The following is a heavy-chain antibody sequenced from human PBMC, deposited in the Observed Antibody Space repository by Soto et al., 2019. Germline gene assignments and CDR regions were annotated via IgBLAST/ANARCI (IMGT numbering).Heavy chain of an antibody. CDR2: IGTAGDT. CDR1: GFTFSSYD. D-gene: IGHD6-13*01. Sequence: GGSLRLSCAASGFTFSSYDMHWVRQATGKGLEWVSAIGTAGDTYYPGSVKGRFTISRENAKNSLYLQMNSLRAEDTAVYYCARGHLGRYSSSWYPYYFDYWGQGTLVTVSS. V-gene: IGHV3-13*01. CDR3: ARGHLGRYSSSWYPYYFDY. J-gene: IGHJ4*02.